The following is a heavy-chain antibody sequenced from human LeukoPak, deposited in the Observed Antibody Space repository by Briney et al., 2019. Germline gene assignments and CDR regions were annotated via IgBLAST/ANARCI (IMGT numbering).Heavy chain of an antibody. D-gene: IGHD1-26*01. J-gene: IGHJ4*02. V-gene: IGHV1-46*01. Sequence: EASVKVSCKASGYTFTSYYMHWVRQAPGQGLEWMGIINPSGGSTSYAQKFQGGVTMTTDTSTSTAYMELRSLRSDDTAVYYCARDLAKWELPPDYWGQGTLVTVSS. CDR2: INPSGGST. CDR3: ARDLAKWELPPDY. CDR1: GYTFTSYY.